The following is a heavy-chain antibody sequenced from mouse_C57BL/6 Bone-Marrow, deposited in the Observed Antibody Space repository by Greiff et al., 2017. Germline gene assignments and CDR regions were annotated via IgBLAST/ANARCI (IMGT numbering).Heavy chain of an antibody. V-gene: IGHV1-69*01. CDR2: IDPSGSYT. D-gene: IGHD3-1*01. CDR3: ASQGYGRAWFAY. J-gene: IGHJ3*01. CDR1: GYTFTSYW. Sequence: QVKLQQPGAELVMPGASVKLSCTASGYTFTSYWMHWVKQRPGQGLEWIGEIDPSGSYTNYNQQFKGKSTLTVDKSSSTAYMMLSSLTSEDSAVYYCASQGYGRAWFAYWGQGTLVTVSA.